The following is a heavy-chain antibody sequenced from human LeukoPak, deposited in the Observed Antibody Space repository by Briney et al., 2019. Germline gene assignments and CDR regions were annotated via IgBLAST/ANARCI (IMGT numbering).Heavy chain of an antibody. CDR2: INPRGGST. Sequence: ASVKVSCKASGYTFTTYYMHWLRQAPGQGPEWMGIINPRGGSTDYAQKFEGRVTMTSDTSTSTVYMELNDLTSGDTAVYFCARVGITAATADYWGQGTLVTVSS. D-gene: IGHD6-25*01. CDR1: GYTFTTYY. V-gene: IGHV1-46*01. CDR3: ARVGITAATADY. J-gene: IGHJ4*02.